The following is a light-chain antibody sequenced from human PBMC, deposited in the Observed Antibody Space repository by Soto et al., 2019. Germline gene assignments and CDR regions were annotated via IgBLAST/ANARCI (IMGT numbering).Light chain of an antibody. J-gene: IGKJ1*01. V-gene: IGKV3-15*01. CDR2: GAS. Sequence: EIVMTHSPATLSVSPCERATLSFSASQSVSSNLAWYQQKPGQAPRLLIHGASTRATGTPARFSGSGSGTEFTLTISSLQSEDSAVYYCQQYKNWPPWTFGQGTKVDIK. CDR1: QSVSSN. CDR3: QQYKNWPPWT.